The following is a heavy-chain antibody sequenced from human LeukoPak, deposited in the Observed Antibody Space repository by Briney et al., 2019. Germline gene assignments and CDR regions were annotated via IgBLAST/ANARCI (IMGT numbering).Heavy chain of an antibody. CDR1: AFPFSDYY. CDR2: ISSSATTI. D-gene: IGHD6-19*01. J-gene: IGHJ4*02. CDR3: ATSQRKQWLILGPPGFDY. V-gene: IGHV3-11*01. Sequence: GGSLRLSRAVSAFPFSDYYMNWIRQAPGKGLEWVSSISSSATTIYYADSVRGRFTISRDNAKNSLYLQMDSLTAEDTAVYYRATSQRKQWLILGPPGFDYWGQGTLVTVSS.